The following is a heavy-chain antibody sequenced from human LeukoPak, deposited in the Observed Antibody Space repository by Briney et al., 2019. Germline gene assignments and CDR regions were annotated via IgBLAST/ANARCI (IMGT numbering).Heavy chain of an antibody. Sequence: ASVKVSCKASGYTFTGYYIHWVRQAPGQGLEWMGWINPNSGGTNYAQKFQGRVTMTRDTSISTAYMELSRLRSEDTAVYYCATGSSSGWRHYYYYYGMDVWGQGTTVTVSS. J-gene: IGHJ6*02. V-gene: IGHV1-2*02. CDR3: ATGSSSGWRHYYYYYGMDV. D-gene: IGHD6-19*01. CDR2: INPNSGGT. CDR1: GYTFTGYY.